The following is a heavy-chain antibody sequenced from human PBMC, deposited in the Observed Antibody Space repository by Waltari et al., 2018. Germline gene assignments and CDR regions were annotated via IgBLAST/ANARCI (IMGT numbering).Heavy chain of an antibody. Sequence: QVQLQESGPGLVKPSETLSLTCTVSGGSISSYSWRLTRQPPGKGLEWIGYIYYSGSTNYNPSLKSRVTISVDTSKNQFSLKLSSVTAADTAVYYCARVAAYSSGYLHAFDIWGQGTMVTVSS. CDR1: GGSISSYS. J-gene: IGHJ3*02. CDR2: IYYSGST. V-gene: IGHV4-59*01. D-gene: IGHD3-22*01. CDR3: ARVAAYSSGYLHAFDI.